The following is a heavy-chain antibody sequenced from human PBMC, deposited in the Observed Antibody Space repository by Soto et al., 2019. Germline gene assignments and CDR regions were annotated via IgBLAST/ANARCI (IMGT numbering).Heavy chain of an antibody. J-gene: IGHJ6*02. D-gene: IGHD3-3*01. CDR3: ARELLLYYYYYYGMDV. V-gene: IGHV4-34*01. CDR2: INHSGST. Sequence: SETLSLTCAVYGGSFSGYYGSWIREPPGKGVGWIGEINHSGSTNYNPSLKTRVTISVDTSKNQFSLELSSATAADTAVYYCARELLLYYYYYYGMDVWGQGTTVT. CDR1: GGSFSGYY.